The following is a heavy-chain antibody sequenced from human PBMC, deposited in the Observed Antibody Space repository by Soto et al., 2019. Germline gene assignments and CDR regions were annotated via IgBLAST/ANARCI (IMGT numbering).Heavy chain of an antibody. D-gene: IGHD2-15*01. CDR3: TRSARYRGSGSCYAGIDY. Sequence: EVQLVESGGSLVQPGGSLRLSCAASGFIVSDHYMDWVRQAPGKGLEWVGRTRNKADSYTTEYAASVKGRFTISRDYSKSSLYLQRNSVKTEDPAVYYCTRSARYRGSGSCYAGIDYWGQGTLVTVSS. V-gene: IGHV3-72*01. CDR2: TRNKADSYTT. J-gene: IGHJ4*02. CDR1: GFIVSDHY.